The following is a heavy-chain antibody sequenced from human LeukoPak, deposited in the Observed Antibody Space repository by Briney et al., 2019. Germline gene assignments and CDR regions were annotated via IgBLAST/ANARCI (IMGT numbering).Heavy chain of an antibody. CDR2: ISYDGSNK. V-gene: IGHV3-30*18. Sequence: GGSLRLSCAASGFTFSSYGMHWVRQAPGKGLEWVAVISYDGSNKYYADSVKGRFTISRDNSKNTLYLQMNSLRAEDTAVYYCAKDRAPSGPIKVAGNFDSWGQGALVTVSS. CDR3: AKDRAPSGPIKVAGNFDS. CDR1: GFTFSSYG. D-gene: IGHD6-19*01. J-gene: IGHJ4*02.